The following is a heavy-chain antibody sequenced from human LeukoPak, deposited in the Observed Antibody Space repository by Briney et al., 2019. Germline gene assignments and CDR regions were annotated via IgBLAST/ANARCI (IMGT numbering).Heavy chain of an antibody. V-gene: IGHV3-7*01. J-gene: IGHJ4*02. Sequence: GGSLRLSCAASGFTFSSYWMSWVRQAPGKGLEWVANIKQDGSEKYYVDSVKGRFTISRDNAKNSLYLQMNSLRAEDTAVYYCATDGGYCTSTSCYGGDYFDFWGQGTLVTVSS. CDR3: ATDGGYCTSTSCYGGDYFDF. CDR2: IKQDGSEK. CDR1: GFTFSSYW. D-gene: IGHD2-2*01.